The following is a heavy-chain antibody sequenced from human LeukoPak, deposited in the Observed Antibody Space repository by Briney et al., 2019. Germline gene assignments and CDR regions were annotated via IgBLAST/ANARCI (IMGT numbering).Heavy chain of an antibody. CDR3: AKEPNSSGWGNLFDP. CDR1: GFTFSSYG. CDR2: ISYDGSNK. V-gene: IGHV3-30*18. Sequence: PGRSLRLSCAASGFTFSSYGMHWVRQAPGKGLEWVAVISYDGSNKYYADSVKGRFTISRDNSKNTLYLQMNSLRPEDTAVYYCAKEPNSSGWGNLFDPWGQGTLVTVSS. J-gene: IGHJ5*02. D-gene: IGHD6-19*01.